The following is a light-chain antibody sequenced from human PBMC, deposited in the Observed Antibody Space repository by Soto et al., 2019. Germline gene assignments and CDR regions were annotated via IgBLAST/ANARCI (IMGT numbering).Light chain of an antibody. CDR3: QQRHMWPIT. V-gene: IGKV3-11*01. CDR1: QSFGGL. CDR2: DAY. Sequence: EVVLTQSPVTLSLSPGERATLSFRASQSFGGLLAWYQQKPGQAPRLLIYDAYNRATGIPPRFSGSGSGTDFTLTISSLEPEDSAVYYCQQRHMWPITFGQGTRLEIK. J-gene: IGKJ5*01.